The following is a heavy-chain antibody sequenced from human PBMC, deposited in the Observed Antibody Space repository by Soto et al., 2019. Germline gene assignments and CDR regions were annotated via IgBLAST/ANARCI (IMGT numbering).Heavy chain of an antibody. CDR1: GGSFSGYY. J-gene: IGHJ4*02. Sequence: SETLSLTCAVYGGSFSGYYWSWIRQPPGKGLERIGEIKHSGCANYNPSLKSRVTISVDTSKNQFSLKLSSVTAADTAVYYCARGGGHPYYDFWSGYTEYYFDYWGQGTLVTVSS. D-gene: IGHD3-3*01. V-gene: IGHV4-34*01. CDR3: ARGGGHPYYDFWSGYTEYYFDY. CDR2: IKHSGCA.